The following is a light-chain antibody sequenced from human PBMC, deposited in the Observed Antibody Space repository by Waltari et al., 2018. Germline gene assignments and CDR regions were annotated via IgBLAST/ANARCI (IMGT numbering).Light chain of an antibody. Sequence: DIRMTQSPSTLSASVGDRVTMTCRASQSFSTWLAWYQQKPGKAPNLLIYKASTLESGVPSRFSGSGSGTEFTLTISSLQPDDFATYYCQQYDTYPWTFGQGTKVDIK. CDR2: KAS. V-gene: IGKV1-5*03. CDR1: QSFSTW. CDR3: QQYDTYPWT. J-gene: IGKJ1*01.